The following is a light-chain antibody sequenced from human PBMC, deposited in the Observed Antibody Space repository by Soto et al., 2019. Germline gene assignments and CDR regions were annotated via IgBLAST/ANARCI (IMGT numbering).Light chain of an antibody. J-gene: IGKJ1*01. CDR3: QHYNNYPWT. CDR2: KAS. V-gene: IGKV1-5*03. Sequence: IQITRRPCSLASSLGDRGTITWRASQSISSWLAWYQQKPGKAPKLLIHKASHLESGVPSRFSGSGSGTEFTLTLSSLQAGDFATYYCQHYNNYPWTFGQGTKVDIK. CDR1: QSISSW.